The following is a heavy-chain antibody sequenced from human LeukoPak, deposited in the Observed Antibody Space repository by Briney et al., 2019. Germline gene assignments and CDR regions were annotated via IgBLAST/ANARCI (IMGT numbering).Heavy chain of an antibody. CDR2: IYPGDSDT. CDR3: ARRIAAAGADGLDV. J-gene: IGHJ6*02. CDR1: GYNFPIYW. V-gene: IGHV5-51*01. D-gene: IGHD6-13*01. Sequence: GESLKISCQGSGYNFPIYWIGWVRQMPGQGLEWMGIIYPGDSDTTYSPSFQGQVTISADKSIRTAYLQWSSLRASDAAMYYCARRIAAAGADGLDVWGQGTTVTVSS.